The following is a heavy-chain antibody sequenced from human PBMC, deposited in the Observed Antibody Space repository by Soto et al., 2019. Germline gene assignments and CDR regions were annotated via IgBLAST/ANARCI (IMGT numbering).Heavy chain of an antibody. CDR3: AAPPRY. J-gene: IGHJ4*02. CDR1: GGSISSYY. V-gene: IGHV4-59*01. CDR2: IYNSGNT. Sequence: SETLSLTCTVSGGSISSYYWNWIRQPPGKGLEWIGYIYNSGNTNYNPSLRSRVTISVDTSKNQFSLKLTSGTAADTAVYYCAAPPRYWGQGTLVTVSS. D-gene: IGHD6-6*01.